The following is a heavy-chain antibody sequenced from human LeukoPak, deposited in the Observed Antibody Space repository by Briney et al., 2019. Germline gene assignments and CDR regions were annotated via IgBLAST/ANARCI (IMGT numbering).Heavy chain of an antibody. Sequence: GGSLRLSCAASGFTFSSYAMHWVRQAPGKGLEWMALLSYDGSNTFHADSVKGRFTISRDNSKNTLYLQMNTLRPEDTATYYCARDAKLGELSYYYYIMDVWGQGTTVTVSS. D-gene: IGHD3-10*02. CDR3: ARDAKLGELSYYYYIMDV. CDR1: GFTFSSYA. V-gene: IGHV3-30*04. J-gene: IGHJ6*02. CDR2: LSYDGSNT.